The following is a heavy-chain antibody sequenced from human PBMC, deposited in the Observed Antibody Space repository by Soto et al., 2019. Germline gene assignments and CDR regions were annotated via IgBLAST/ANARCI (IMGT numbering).Heavy chain of an antibody. CDR2: IYYSGST. CDR3: ARETSYSSSSGYYYYGMDV. Sequence: SETLSLTCTVSGGSIRSYYWSWIRQPPGKGLEWIGYIYYSGSTNYNPSLKSRVTISVDTSKNQFSLKLSSVTAADTAVYYCARETSYSSSSGYYYYGMDVWGQGTTVTVSS. J-gene: IGHJ6*02. V-gene: IGHV4-59*01. D-gene: IGHD6-6*01. CDR1: GGSIRSYY.